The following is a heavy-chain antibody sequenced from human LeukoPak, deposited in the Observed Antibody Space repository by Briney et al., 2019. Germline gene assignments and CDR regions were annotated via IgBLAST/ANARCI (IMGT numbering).Heavy chain of an antibody. V-gene: IGHV4-34*01. Sequence: GSLRLSCAASGFTFDDYAMHWVRQPPGKGLEWIGEVNLQGSTNYNPSLMGRVAISVDKSENHISLQLTSVTAADTAVYYCAREGGPYRPFDYSGQGTLVTVSS. CDR2: VNLQGST. CDR3: AREGGPYRPFDY. J-gene: IGHJ4*02. CDR1: GFTFDDYA.